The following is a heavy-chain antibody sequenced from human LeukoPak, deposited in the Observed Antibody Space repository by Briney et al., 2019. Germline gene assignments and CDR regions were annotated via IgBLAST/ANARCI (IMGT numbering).Heavy chain of an antibody. J-gene: IGHJ4*02. D-gene: IGHD1-7*01. CDR2: ISYDGNNK. Sequence: GGSLRLACAASGFTFSNYAMHWVRQAPGKGLGWVAVISYDGNNKNYADSVKGRFTIYRDNSKNTLYLQMNSLRAEDTAVYYCAKVRVVYNWHYAYYFDDWGQGTLVTVSS. V-gene: IGHV3-30*04. CDR3: AKVRVVYNWHYAYYFDD. CDR1: GFTFSNYA.